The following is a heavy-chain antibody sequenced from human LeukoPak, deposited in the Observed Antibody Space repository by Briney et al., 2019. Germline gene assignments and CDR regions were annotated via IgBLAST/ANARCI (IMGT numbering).Heavy chain of an antibody. V-gene: IGHV3-49*03. CDR3: AKGSSGRLVYYMDV. D-gene: IGHD2-15*01. Sequence: GGSLRLSCTASGFTFGDYAMSWFRQAPGKGLEWVGFIRSKAYGGTTEYAASVKGRFTISRDDSKSIAYLQMNSLRAEDTAVYYCAKGSSGRLVYYMDVWGKGTTVTISS. CDR1: GFTFGDYA. CDR2: IRSKAYGGTT. J-gene: IGHJ6*03.